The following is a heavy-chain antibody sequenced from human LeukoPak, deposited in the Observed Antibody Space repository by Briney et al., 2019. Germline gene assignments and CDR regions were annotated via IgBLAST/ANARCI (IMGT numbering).Heavy chain of an antibody. V-gene: IGHV3-23*01. CDR1: GFTFNSYA. CDR3: AKYAPPTTVVTRYFDY. CDR2: IGYSGGDI. D-gene: IGHD4-23*01. J-gene: IGHJ4*02. Sequence: GGSLRLSCAASGFTFNSYAMPWVRQAPGKGLEWVSVIGYSGGDIQYVDSVKGRFTISRDNSKNTLYLQMNSLRAEDTAVYYCAKYAPPTTVVTRYFDYWGQGTLVTVS.